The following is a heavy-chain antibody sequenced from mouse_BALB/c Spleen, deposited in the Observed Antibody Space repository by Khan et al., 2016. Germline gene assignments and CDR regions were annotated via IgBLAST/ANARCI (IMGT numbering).Heavy chain of an antibody. D-gene: IGHD2-1*01. Sequence: QIQLVQSGPELKKPGETVKISCKASGYTFTNYGMNWVKQAPGKGLKWMGWINTTTGEPTYAEEFKGRFAFSLDTSASTASLQINNLKNEDTATYFCARYGTTYYFDYWSQGTTLTVSS. CDR3: ARYGTTYYFDY. V-gene: IGHV9-3*02. J-gene: IGHJ2*01. CDR2: INTTTGEP. CDR1: GYTFTNYG.